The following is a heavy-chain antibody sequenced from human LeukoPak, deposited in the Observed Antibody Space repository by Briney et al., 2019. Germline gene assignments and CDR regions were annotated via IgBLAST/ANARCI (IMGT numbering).Heavy chain of an antibody. J-gene: IGHJ4*02. V-gene: IGHV3-23*01. CDR1: GFTFSDYY. D-gene: IGHD3-22*01. CDR3: AKSQSVSGYPAGY. Sequence: GGSLRLSCAASGFTFSDYYMSWIRQAPGKGLEWVSAISGSGGSTYYADSVKGRFTISRDNSKNTLYLQMNSLRAEDTAVYYCAKSQSVSGYPAGYWGQGTLVTVSS. CDR2: ISGSGGST.